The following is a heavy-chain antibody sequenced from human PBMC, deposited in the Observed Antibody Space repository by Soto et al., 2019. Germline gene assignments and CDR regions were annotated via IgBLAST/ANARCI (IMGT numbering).Heavy chain of an antibody. CDR3: AKVSRELLDFDY. CDR2: ISGSGGST. V-gene: IGHV3-23*01. CDR1: GFTFSSYA. Sequence: LRLSCAASGFTFSSYAMSWVRQAPGKGLEWVSAISGSGGSTYYADSVKGRFTISRDNSKNTLYLQMNSLRAEDTAVYYCAKVSRELLDFDYWGQGTLVTVSS. J-gene: IGHJ4*02. D-gene: IGHD1-26*01.